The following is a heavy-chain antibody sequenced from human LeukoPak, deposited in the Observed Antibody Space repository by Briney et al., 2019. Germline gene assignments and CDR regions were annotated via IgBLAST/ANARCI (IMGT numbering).Heavy chain of an antibody. Sequence: SGPTLVKPTRTLTLTCTFSGFSLSTSGVGVGWIRQPPGKALEWLALIYWDDDKRYSPSLKSRLTITKDTSKNQVVLTMTNMDPVDTATYYCAHRRGYYGSGSYTWFDPWGQGTLVTVSS. J-gene: IGHJ5*02. CDR3: AHRRGYYGSGSYTWFDP. CDR2: IYWDDDK. D-gene: IGHD3-10*01. CDR1: GFSLSTSGVG. V-gene: IGHV2-5*02.